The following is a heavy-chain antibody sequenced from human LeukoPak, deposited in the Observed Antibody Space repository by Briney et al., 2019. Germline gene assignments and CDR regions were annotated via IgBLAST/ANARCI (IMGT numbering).Heavy chain of an antibody. CDR1: GFTFSTSW. V-gene: IGHV3-7*02. Sequence: GGSLRLSCAASGFTFSTSWMSWVRQAPGKGLEWVANIREDGSEKYYVDSVKGRFTISRDNDKNALYLQLNSLRVADTAVYYCARGVTCAYWGQGSLVAVSS. J-gene: IGHJ4*02. CDR3: ARGVTCAY. D-gene: IGHD2-21*02. CDR2: IREDGSEK.